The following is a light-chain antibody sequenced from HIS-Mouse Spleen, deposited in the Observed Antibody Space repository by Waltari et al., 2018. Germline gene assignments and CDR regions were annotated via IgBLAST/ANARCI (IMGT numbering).Light chain of an antibody. CDR1: QGISSW. CDR2: AAS. V-gene: IGKV1-12*02. Sequence: DIQMTQSPSSVSASVGDRVTITCRASQGISSWLAWYPQKPGKAPKLLIYAASSLQSGVPSRFSGSGSGTDFTLTISSLQPEDFATYYCQQANSFPSFTLFTVGPGTKVDIK. J-gene: IGKJ3*01. CDR3: QQANSFPSFTLFT.